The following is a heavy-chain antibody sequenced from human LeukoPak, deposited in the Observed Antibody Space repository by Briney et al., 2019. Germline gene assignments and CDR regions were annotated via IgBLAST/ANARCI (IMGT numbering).Heavy chain of an antibody. D-gene: IGHD6-13*01. J-gene: IGHJ4*02. CDR1: GGSISSYY. V-gene: IGHV4-59*01. CDR2: IYYSGTT. CDR3: ARGVYIAAAQYGY. Sequence: SETLSLTCTVSGGSISSYYWSWIRQPPGKGLEWIGYIYYSGTTNYNPSLKSRVTISVDPSKNQFSLKLSSVTAADTAVYYCARGVYIAAAQYGYWGQGTLVTVSS.